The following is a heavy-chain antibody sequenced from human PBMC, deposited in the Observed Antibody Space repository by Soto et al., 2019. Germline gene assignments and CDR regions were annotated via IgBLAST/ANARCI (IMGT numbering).Heavy chain of an antibody. D-gene: IGHD2-15*01. V-gene: IGHV1-69*08. Sequence: QVQLVQSGAEVKKPGSSVKVSCKASGGTLSSYTFSWVRQAPGQGLEWLGRIIPNLGITNYAQKFQGRITFIVDKSTSAAYMELGSLISEDTAVYYCARDKRYCSGASCPDVDYWGQGTLVTVSS. CDR1: GGTLSSYT. CDR3: ARDKRYCSGASCPDVDY. CDR2: IIPNLGIT. J-gene: IGHJ4*02.